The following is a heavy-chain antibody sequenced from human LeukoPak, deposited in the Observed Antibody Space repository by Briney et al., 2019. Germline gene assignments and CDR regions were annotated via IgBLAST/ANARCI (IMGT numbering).Heavy chain of an antibody. J-gene: IGHJ4*02. CDR3: ARDGGYSGYGYAPCYFDY. D-gene: IGHD5-12*01. CDR1: GGSVSSGSYY. Sequence: PSETLSLTCTVSGGSVSSGSYYWSWIRQPPGKGLEWIGYIYYSGSTNYNPSLKSRVTISVDTSKNQFSLELSSVTAADTAVYYCARDGGYSGYGYAPCYFDYWGQGTLVTVSS. CDR2: IYYSGST. V-gene: IGHV4-61*01.